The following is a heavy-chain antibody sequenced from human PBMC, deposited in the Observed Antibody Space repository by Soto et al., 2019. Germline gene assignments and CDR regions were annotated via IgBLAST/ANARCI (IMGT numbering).Heavy chain of an antibody. CDR3: ARHIPTGIAVS. CDR1: GGSFSGYY. D-gene: IGHD6-19*01. CDR2: INHSGST. Sequence: SETLSLTCAVYGGSFSGYYWSWIRQPPGKGLEWIGEINHSGSTNYNPSLKSRVTISVDTSKNQFSLKLSSATAADTVVYYCARHIPTGIAVSWGQGTLVTVS. V-gene: IGHV4-34*01. J-gene: IGHJ4*02.